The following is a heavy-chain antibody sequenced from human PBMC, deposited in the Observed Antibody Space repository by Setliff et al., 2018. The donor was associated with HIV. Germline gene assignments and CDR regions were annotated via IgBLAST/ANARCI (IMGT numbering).Heavy chain of an antibody. CDR1: SDSLSSHY. V-gene: IGHV4-4*08. D-gene: IGHD4-17*01. Sequence: ETLSLTCTVSSDSLSSHYWSWIRQPPGKGLEWVGHIYINGITNYSPSLESRVTISVDTSKKQFSLKLSSVTAADTAVYFCARSRGGTTRGYMDVWGKGTTVTVS. CDR2: IYINGIT. CDR3: ARSRGGTTRGYMDV. J-gene: IGHJ6*03.